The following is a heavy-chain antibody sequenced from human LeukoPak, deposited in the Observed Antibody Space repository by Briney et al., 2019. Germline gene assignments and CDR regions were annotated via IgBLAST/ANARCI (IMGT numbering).Heavy chain of an antibody. CDR2: IYYSGST. CDR1: GGSISSYY. J-gene: IGHJ6*02. V-gene: IGHV4-59*01. CDR3: ASLDYDTFGMDV. D-gene: IGHD3-22*01. Sequence: SETLSLTCTVSGGSISSYYWSWIRQPSGKGLEWIGYIYYSGSTNCNPSLKSRVTISVDTSKNQFSLKLSSVTAADTAVYYCASLDYDTFGMDVWGQGTTVTVSS.